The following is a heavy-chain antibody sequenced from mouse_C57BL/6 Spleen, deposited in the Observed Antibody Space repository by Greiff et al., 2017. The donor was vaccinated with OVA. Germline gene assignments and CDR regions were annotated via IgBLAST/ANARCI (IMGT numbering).Heavy chain of an antibody. CDR2: INYDGSST. CDR3: ARGYDYLDY. Sequence: EVQVVESEGGLVQPGSSMKLSCTASGFTFSDYYMAWVRQVPEKGLEWVANINYDGSSTYYLDSLKSRFIISRDNAKNILYLQMSSLKSEDTATYYCARGYDYLDYWGQGTTLTVSS. V-gene: IGHV5-16*01. CDR1: GFTFSDYY. D-gene: IGHD2-4*01. J-gene: IGHJ2*01.